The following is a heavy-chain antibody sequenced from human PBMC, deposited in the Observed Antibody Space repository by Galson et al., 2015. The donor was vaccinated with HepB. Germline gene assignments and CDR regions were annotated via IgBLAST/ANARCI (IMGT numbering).Heavy chain of an antibody. V-gene: IGHV2-5*02. J-gene: IGHJ5*02. D-gene: IGHD6-19*01. Sequence: PALVKPTQTLTLTCTFSGFSLSTSGVGVGWIRQPPGKALEWLALIYWDDDKRYSPSLKSRLTITKDTSKNQVVLTMTNMDPVDTATYYCAHNAEWLGYNWFDPWGQGTLVTVSS. CDR1: GFSLSTSGVG. CDR2: IYWDDDK. CDR3: AHNAEWLGYNWFDP.